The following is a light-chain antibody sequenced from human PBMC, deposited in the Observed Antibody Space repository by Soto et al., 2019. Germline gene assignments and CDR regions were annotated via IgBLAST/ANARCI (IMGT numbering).Light chain of an antibody. CDR2: GAS. CDR3: QQHNTWPRT. CDR1: QSVNNN. J-gene: IGKJ4*01. Sequence: EIVMTQSPDTLSVSPGERAILSCRASQSVNNNLAWYQQRPGHAPRLLIYGASTRATGNPARFSGSGSGTEFILTISSLQSEDFAVYYCQQHNTWPRTFGGGTKVEIK. V-gene: IGKV3-15*01.